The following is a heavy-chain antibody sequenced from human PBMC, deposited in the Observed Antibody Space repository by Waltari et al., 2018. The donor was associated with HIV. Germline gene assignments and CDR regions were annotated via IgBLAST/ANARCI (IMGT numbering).Heavy chain of an antibody. Sequence: QLQLQQSGPGLVKPSEPLSLTCTVSGGSVINSDYYWDFIRQSPGKGLEWIGNIYYTGTKFYNPSLKSRVTRSADLSRNQFSLRLNSVTAADTAIYYCARRPRMAAFYLYYGMDVWGQGTTVTVSS. CDR2: IYYTGTK. V-gene: IGHV4-39*01. CDR3: ARRPRMAAFYLYYGMDV. D-gene: IGHD2-8*01. J-gene: IGHJ6*02. CDR1: GGSVINSDYY.